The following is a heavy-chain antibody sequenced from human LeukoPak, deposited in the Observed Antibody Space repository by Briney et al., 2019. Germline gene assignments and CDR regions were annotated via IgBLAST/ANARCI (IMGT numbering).Heavy chain of an antibody. J-gene: IGHJ5*02. CDR1: GFSISTSGVG. V-gene: IGHV2-5*02. D-gene: IGHD3-3*01. CDR3: AHRKGFRVFFENWFDP. CDR2: IYWDDDK. Sequence: ESGPTLVKPTQTLTLTCTFSGFSISTSGVGLGWIRQPPGKALEWLALIYWDDDKRYSPSLKSRLTITKDTSKNQVVLTMTNMDPVDTATYYCAHRKGFRVFFENWFDPWGQGTLVTVSS.